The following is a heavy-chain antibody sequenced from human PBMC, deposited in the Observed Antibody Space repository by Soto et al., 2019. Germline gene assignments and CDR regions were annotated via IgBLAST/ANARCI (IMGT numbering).Heavy chain of an antibody. CDR1: GFTFSSYA. V-gene: IGHV3-15*01. CDR2: IKSKTDGGTT. CDR3: TTDHFTMIVVDDAFDI. D-gene: IGHD3-22*01. J-gene: IGHJ3*02. Sequence: EVQLLESGGGLVQPGGSLRLSCAASGFTFSSYAMSWVRQAPGKGLEWVGRIKSKTDGGTTDYAAPVKGRFTISRDDSKNTLYLQMNSLKTEDTAVYYCTTDHFTMIVVDDAFDIWGQGTMVTVSS.